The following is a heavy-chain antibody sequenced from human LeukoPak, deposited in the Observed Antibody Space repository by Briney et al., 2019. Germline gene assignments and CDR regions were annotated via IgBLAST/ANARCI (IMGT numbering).Heavy chain of an antibody. V-gene: IGHV3-21*01. CDR2: ISSSSSYI. J-gene: IGHJ4*02. Sequence: PGGSLRLSCAASGFTFSYYGMHWVRQAPGKGLEWVSSISSSSSYIYYADSVKGRFTISRDNAKNSLYLQMNSLRAEDTAFYYCARVSYTDFDYWGQGTLVTVSS. D-gene: IGHD2-2*02. CDR3: ARVSYTDFDY. CDR1: GFTFSYYG.